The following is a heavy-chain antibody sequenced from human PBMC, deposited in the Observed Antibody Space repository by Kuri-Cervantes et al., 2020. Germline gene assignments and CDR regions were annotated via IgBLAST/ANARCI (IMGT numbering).Heavy chain of an antibody. J-gene: IGHJ4*02. CDR2: INPDGSRK. CDR1: GFSFSSDS. Sequence: GESLKISCAASGFSFSSDSFNWDRQAPGKGLEWVANINPDGSRKYYLDSVKGRFTISRDNANNALYLQMSSLRVEDTAVYYCVRFSQMAYWGQGTLVTVSS. CDR3: VRFSQMAY. V-gene: IGHV3-7*01. D-gene: IGHD2-8*01.